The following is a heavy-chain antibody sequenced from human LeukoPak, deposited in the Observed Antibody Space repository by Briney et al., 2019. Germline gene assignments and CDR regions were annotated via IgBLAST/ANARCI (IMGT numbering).Heavy chain of an antibody. V-gene: IGHV3-30*04. CDR1: GFTFSGYA. D-gene: IGHD6-6*01. CDR2: ISYDGSNK. J-gene: IGHJ4*02. Sequence: PGGSLRLSCAASGFTFSGYAMHWVRQAPGKGLEWVAVISYDGSNKYYADSVKGRFTISRDNSKNTLYLQMNSLRAEDTAVYYCASLYSSSFDYWGQGTLVTVSS. CDR3: ASLYSSSFDY.